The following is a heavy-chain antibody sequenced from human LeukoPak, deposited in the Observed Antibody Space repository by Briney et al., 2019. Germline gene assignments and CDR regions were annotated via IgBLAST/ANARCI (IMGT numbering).Heavy chain of an antibody. V-gene: IGHV3-23*01. CDR2: ISSGGDNT. Sequence: GGPLSLSCAVSGFPFSDFAMSWVRQAPGKGLEWVSTISSGGDNTYFADSVKGRFTISRDNSKNTLFLQMVSLRAEDTAVYYCAKFEGALLGNYYMDVWGKGTTVTVSS. J-gene: IGHJ6*03. CDR3: AKFEGALLGNYYMDV. CDR1: GFPFSDFA.